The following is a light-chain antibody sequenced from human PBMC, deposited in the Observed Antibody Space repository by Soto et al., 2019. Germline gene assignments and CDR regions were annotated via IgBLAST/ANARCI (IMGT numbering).Light chain of an antibody. V-gene: IGLV1-40*01. CDR1: SSNLGAGYE. CDR3: QSYDSSLSGFYV. CDR2: GDT. Sequence: QSVLTQPPSVSGAPGQTVTISCTGSSSNLGAGYEVHWYQQLPGTAPKVLIYGDTNRPSGVPARFSASKSGPSASLAITGLPAADEADYYCQSYDSSLSGFYVFGTGTKLTVL. J-gene: IGLJ1*01.